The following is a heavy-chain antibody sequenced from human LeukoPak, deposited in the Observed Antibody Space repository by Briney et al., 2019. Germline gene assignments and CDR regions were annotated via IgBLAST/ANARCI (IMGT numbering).Heavy chain of an antibody. V-gene: IGHV1-18*01. CDR3: ARWTALSGSSDPGPS. CDR2: ISAYNGNT. J-gene: IGHJ5*02. CDR1: GYTFTSYG. Sequence: ASVKVSCKASGYTFTSYGISWVRQAPGQGLEWMGWISAYNGNTNYAQKLQGRVTITTDTSKSTAYMELRSLRSDDTAVYYCARWTALSGSSDPGPSWGQGTLVTVSS. D-gene: IGHD1-26*01.